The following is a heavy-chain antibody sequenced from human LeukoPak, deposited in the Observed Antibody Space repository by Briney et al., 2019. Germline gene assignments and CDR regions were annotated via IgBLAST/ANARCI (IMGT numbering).Heavy chain of an antibody. J-gene: IGHJ4*02. CDR2: VRNDGFDT. D-gene: IGHD4-23*01. V-gene: IGHV3-30*02. Sequence: PWGSLRLSCVTSGLTFTNHGFHWLRQAAGKGLEWVAFVRNDGFDTYHSNSVKGRFSISRDDSRNTVYLQMNSLTAEDTALYYCARDRGKDYFGDWGQGTQVTVSS. CDR1: GLTFTNHG. CDR3: ARDRGKDYFGD.